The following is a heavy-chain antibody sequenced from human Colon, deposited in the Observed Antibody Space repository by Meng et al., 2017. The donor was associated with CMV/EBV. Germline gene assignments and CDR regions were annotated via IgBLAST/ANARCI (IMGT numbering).Heavy chain of an antibody. D-gene: IGHD2-2*02. CDR3: AKERYCSSTSCYRGEFDY. CDR1: GFSFSSYD. V-gene: IGHV3-23*01. Sequence: GESLKISCAASGFSFSSYDMSWARQAPGKGLEWVSTISGSGGSTYYADSVKGRFTISRDNSKNTLYLQMNSLRAEDTAVYYCAKERYCSSTSCYRGEFDYWGQGTLVTVSS. J-gene: IGHJ4*02. CDR2: ISGSGGST.